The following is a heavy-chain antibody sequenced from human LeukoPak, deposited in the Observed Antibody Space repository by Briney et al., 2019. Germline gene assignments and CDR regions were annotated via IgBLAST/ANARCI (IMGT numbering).Heavy chain of an antibody. D-gene: IGHD6-13*01. CDR2: IYYSGST. J-gene: IGHJ4*02. Sequence: ETLSLTCTVSGGSISSSSYYWGWIRQPPGKGLEWIGSIYYSGSTYYNPSLKSRVTISVDTSRNQFSLKLSSVTAADTAVYYCARGDSSQITSRYYFDYWGQGTLVTVSS. CDR3: ARGDSSQITSRYYFDY. V-gene: IGHV4-39*07. CDR1: GGSISSSSYY.